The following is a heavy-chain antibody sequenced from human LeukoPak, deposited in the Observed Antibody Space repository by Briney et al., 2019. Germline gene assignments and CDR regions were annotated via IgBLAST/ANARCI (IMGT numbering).Heavy chain of an antibody. V-gene: IGHV1-18*01. CDR1: GYTFTSYG. J-gene: IGHJ5*02. CDR2: ISAYNGNT. CDR3: ARSARDTALNRYSWFDP. Sequence: ASVNVSCKASGYTFTSYGISWVRQAPGQGLEWMGWISAYNGNTNYAQKLQGRVTMTTDTSTSTAYMELRSLRSDDTAVYYCARSARDTALNRYSWFDPWGQGTLVTVSS. D-gene: IGHD6-6*01.